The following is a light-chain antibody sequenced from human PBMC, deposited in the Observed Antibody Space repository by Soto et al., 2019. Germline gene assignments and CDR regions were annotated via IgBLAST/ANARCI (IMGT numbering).Light chain of an antibody. CDR2: AAS. CDR3: QKYCSVIT. V-gene: IGKV1-27*01. J-gene: IGKJ5*01. CDR1: QGISNF. Sequence: DIQMTQSPSCLSASVGDRVSITFRASQGISNFSAWYQQKPGKVPKLLISAASTLQSGVPSRFSGSGSGTDFTLTITSLQPEDVATYYCQKYCSVITFGHGTRLEIK.